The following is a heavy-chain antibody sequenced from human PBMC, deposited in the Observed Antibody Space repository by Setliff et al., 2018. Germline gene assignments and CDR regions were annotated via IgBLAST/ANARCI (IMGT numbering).Heavy chain of an antibody. CDR3: ARDTSSDWAAWFDP. J-gene: IGHJ5*02. CDR2: VFVSGST. V-gene: IGHV4-4*07. D-gene: IGHD6-19*01. CDR1: GGSISTYY. Sequence: SLTCTVSGGSISTYYWSWIRRPAGKGLEWIGRVFVSGSTNYNPSLKSRVTMSVDTSKNQFSLKLTPVTAADTAMYYCARDTSSDWAAWFDPWSQGILVTVSS.